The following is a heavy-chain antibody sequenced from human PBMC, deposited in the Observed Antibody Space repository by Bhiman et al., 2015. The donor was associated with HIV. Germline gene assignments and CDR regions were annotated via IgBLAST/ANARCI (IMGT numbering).Heavy chain of an antibody. D-gene: IGHD6-13*01. CDR3: AKLHEAGREDY. J-gene: IGHJ4*02. CDR2: ISGSGDNR. V-gene: IGHV3-23*04. Sequence: EVQLVESGGGLVQPGGSLRLSCAASGFTFRAYAMTWVRQAPRKGLEWVSGISGSGDNREYADSVNGRFTISRDNSKNTLDLQMNSLTAEDTAIYYCAKLHEAGREDYWGQGTLVTVSS. CDR1: GFTFRAYA.